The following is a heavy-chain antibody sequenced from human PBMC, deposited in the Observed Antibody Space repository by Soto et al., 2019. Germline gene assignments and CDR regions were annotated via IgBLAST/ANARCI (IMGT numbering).Heavy chain of an antibody. CDR1: GGTFSSYA. D-gene: IGHD3-10*01. Sequence: GASVKVSCKASGGTFSSYAISWVRQAPGQGLEWMGGIIPIFGTANYAQKFQGRVTITADKSTSTAYMELSSLRSEDTAVYYCARAPPGGYYGSGSYVYWGQGTLVTVSS. CDR3: ARAPPGGYYGSGSYVY. J-gene: IGHJ4*02. CDR2: IIPIFGTA. V-gene: IGHV1-69*06.